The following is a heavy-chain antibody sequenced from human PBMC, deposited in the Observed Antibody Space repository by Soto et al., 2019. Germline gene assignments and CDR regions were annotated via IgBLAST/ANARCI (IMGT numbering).Heavy chain of an antibody. Sequence: QVQLQQWGAGLLKPSETLSLTCAVNGGSFTGYYWSWVRQPPGKGLEWIGEIKDGGSTYYSPSLRSRVNISADTSKKQFSLKVTSVTAADTAVYYCARGQEGVVATHWDQGTLVTVSS. D-gene: IGHD2-15*01. CDR3: ARGQEGVVATH. CDR2: IKDGGST. CDR1: GGSFTGYY. J-gene: IGHJ4*02. V-gene: IGHV4-34*01.